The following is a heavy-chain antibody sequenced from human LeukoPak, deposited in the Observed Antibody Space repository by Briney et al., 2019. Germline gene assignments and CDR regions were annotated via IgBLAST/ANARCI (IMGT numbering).Heavy chain of an antibody. V-gene: IGHV4-4*02. Sequence: SGTLSLTCTVSGDSINSLDLWSWVRQPPGKGLEWIGEINHSGSTNYNPSLKSRVTISVDTSKNQFSLKLSSVTAADTAVYYCARGSRIAARWGQGTLVTVSS. CDR3: ARGSRIAAR. CDR2: INHSGST. D-gene: IGHD6-6*01. CDR1: GDSINSLDL. J-gene: IGHJ4*02.